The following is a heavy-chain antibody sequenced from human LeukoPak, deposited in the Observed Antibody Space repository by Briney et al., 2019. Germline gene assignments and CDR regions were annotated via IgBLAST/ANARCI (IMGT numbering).Heavy chain of an antibody. D-gene: IGHD6-6*01. CDR1: GGSISSSSYY. CDR3: AEYTSSSAYFDH. V-gene: IGHV4-39*01. Sequence: SETLSLSCTVSGGSISSSSYYWGWVRQPPGRGLEWIGSIYYSGSTYYNPSLKSRVTISVDTSKNQFSLRVNPVTAADTAVYYCAEYTSSSAYFDHWGQGTLVTVSS. J-gene: IGHJ4*02. CDR2: IYYSGST.